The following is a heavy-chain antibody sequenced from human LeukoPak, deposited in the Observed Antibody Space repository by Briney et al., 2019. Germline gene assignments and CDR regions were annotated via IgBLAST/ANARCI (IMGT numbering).Heavy chain of an antibody. CDR3: ASPDYYDSSGYSPGVGY. J-gene: IGHJ4*02. CDR2: IYPGDSDT. CDR1: GYSFTSYW. D-gene: IGHD3-22*01. Sequence: GASLKISCKGSGYSFTSYWIGWVRQMPGKGLEWMGTIYPGDSDTRYSPSFQGQVTISADKSISTAYLQWSSLKASDTAMYYCASPDYYDSSGYSPGVGYWGQGTLVTVSS. V-gene: IGHV5-51*01.